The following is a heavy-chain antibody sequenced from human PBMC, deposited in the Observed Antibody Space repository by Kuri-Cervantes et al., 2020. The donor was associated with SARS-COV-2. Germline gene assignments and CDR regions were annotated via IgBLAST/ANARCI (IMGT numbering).Heavy chain of an antibody. J-gene: IGHJ4*02. CDR1: GDSISSGDYY. V-gene: IGHV4-30-2*01. CDR3: ARRLKDGPPDY. Sequence: SETLSLTCTVSGDSISSGDYYWNWIRQPPGKGPEWIGYIHHSGSTYYNPSLKSRVTISVDTSKNQFSLKLSSVTAADTAVYYCARRLKDGPPDYWGQGTLVTVSS. CDR2: IHHSGST.